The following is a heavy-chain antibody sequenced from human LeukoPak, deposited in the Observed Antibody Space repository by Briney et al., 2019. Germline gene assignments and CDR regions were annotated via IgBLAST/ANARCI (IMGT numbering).Heavy chain of an antibody. CDR2: IIPIFGTA. D-gene: IGHD6-19*01. CDR1: GGTFSSYA. Sequence: ASVKVSCKASGGTFSSYAISWVRQAPGQGLEWMGGIIPIFGTANYAQKFQGRVTITADKSTSTAYMELSSLRSEDTAVYYCAGAPKPLISSGWYWFDPWGQGTLVTVSS. CDR3: AGAPKPLISSGWYWFDP. J-gene: IGHJ5*02. V-gene: IGHV1-69*06.